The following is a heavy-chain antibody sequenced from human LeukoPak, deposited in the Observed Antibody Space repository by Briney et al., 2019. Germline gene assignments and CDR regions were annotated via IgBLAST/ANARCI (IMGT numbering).Heavy chain of an antibody. J-gene: IGHJ4*02. CDR2: IDSSDSYT. CDR1: GYSFTSYW. D-gene: IGHD1-20*01. Sequence: GESLKIPCKGSGYSFTSYWISWVRQMPGKGLEWMGRIDSSDSYTNYSPSFQGHVTISADKSISTAYLQWSSLKASDTAMYYCARQEITGTTLPYFDYWGQGTLVTVSS. V-gene: IGHV5-10-1*01. CDR3: ARQEITGTTLPYFDY.